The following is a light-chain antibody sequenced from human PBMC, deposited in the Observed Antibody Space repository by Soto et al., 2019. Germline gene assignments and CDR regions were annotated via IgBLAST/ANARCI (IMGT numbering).Light chain of an antibody. Sequence: DIQLTQSPSFLSASVGDRVTITCRASQGISSYLAWYQQKAGKAPKLLIYSASTLQSGVPSRFSGSGSGTEFTLTISSLQPEDFATYYCQHSSSYPYTFGQGTKLGIK. CDR2: SAS. J-gene: IGKJ2*01. V-gene: IGKV1-9*01. CDR3: QHSSSYPYT. CDR1: QGISSY.